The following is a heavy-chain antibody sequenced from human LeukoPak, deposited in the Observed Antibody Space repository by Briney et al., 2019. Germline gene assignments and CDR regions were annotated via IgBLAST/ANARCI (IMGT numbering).Heavy chain of an antibody. CDR3: ARHSSARDYFDK. CDR2: INHSGTT. V-gene: IGHV4-34*01. CDR1: GGSFSGYY. Sequence: SETLSLTCAVYGGSFSGYYWSWIRQPPGKGLEWIGEINHSGTTNYNPSLKSRVTISVDTSKNQFSLKLSSVTAADTAVYYCARHSSARDYFDKWGQGTLVTVSS. D-gene: IGHD6-19*01. J-gene: IGHJ4*02.